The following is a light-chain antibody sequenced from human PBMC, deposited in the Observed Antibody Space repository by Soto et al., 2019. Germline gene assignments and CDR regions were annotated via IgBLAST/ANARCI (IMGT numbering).Light chain of an antibody. V-gene: IGKV3-20*01. CDR3: QQYGSSPMYT. CDR1: QSVSSSY. J-gene: IGKJ2*01. Sequence: EIVLTQSPGTLSLSPGERATLSCRASQSVSSSYLAWYQQKPGQAPRLLIYGASSRATAIPDRFSGSGSGTDFTLTISRLEPEDFAVYSCQQYGSSPMYTFGQGTKLEIK. CDR2: GAS.